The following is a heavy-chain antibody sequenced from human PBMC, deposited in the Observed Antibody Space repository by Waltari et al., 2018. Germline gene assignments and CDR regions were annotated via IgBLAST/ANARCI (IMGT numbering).Heavy chain of an antibody. D-gene: IGHD6-19*01. V-gene: IGHV4-4*07. J-gene: IGHJ4*02. CDR3: AESDSGSWQYFFNS. CDR2: VYSTGAA. Sequence: QMKLLESGPGLVKPSETLSLTCTVSAGSVRGHYWSWIRQPAGKGLEWIGRVYSTGAANSNPSLGRRATISVDTTKKQVSLMLTSVTAADTAMYFCAESDSGSWQYFFNSWGPGALVTVSS. CDR1: AGSVRGHY.